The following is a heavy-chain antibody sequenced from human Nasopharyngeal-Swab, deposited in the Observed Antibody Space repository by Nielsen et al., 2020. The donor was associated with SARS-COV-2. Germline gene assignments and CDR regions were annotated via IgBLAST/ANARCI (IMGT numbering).Heavy chain of an antibody. CDR1: GFTFSNAW. Sequence: GGSLRLSCAASGFTFSNAWMSWVRQAPGKGLEWVGRIKSKTDGGTTDYAAPVKGRFTISRDDSKNTLYLQMNSLKTEDTAVHYCTTGGRWELRPIDYWGQGTLVTVSS. CDR3: TTGGRWELRPIDY. V-gene: IGHV3-15*01. CDR2: IKSKTDGGTT. J-gene: IGHJ4*02. D-gene: IGHD1-26*01.